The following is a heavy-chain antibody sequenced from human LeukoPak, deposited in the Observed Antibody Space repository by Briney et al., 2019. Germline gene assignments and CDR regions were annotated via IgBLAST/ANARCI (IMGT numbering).Heavy chain of an antibody. CDR1: GFTFSSYW. CDR2: IAYNGNI. D-gene: IGHD3-10*01. CDR3: ARGGFGELFG. J-gene: IGHJ4*02. Sequence: GGSLRLSCAASGFTFSSYWMSWVRQAPGKGLEWVSSIAYNGNIFYADSMKGRLTISRDNAKNSLYLQMNSLRAEDTALYYCARGGFGELFGWGQGTLVTVSS. V-gene: IGHV3-21*01.